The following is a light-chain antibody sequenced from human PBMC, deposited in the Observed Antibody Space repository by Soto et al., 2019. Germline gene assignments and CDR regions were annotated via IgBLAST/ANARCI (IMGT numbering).Light chain of an antibody. Sequence: EIGLTQSPGTLSLSPGERATLFCRANQTLNLNYLAWYQQKPGQAPRLLIYDASTRATGTPDRFSGTGSETDFTLIISRLEPEDFEVYYCPQYYRKHSTFGKGAKADI. CDR2: DAS. J-gene: IGKJ1*01. V-gene: IGKV3-20*01. CDR3: PQYYRKHST. CDR1: QTLNLNY.